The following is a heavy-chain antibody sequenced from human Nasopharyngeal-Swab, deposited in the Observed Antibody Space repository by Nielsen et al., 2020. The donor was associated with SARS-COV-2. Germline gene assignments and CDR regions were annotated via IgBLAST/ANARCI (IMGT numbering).Heavy chain of an antibody. D-gene: IGHD3-3*01. V-gene: IGHV3-48*03. CDR2: ISSSGSTI. J-gene: IGHJ4*02. CDR1: GFTFSSYE. CDR3: ARDKPGITIFGVVIGPFDY. Sequence: GGSLRLSCAASGFTFSSYEMNWVRQAPGKGLEWVSYISSSGSTIYYADSVKGRFTISRDNAKNSLSLQMNSLRAEDTAVYYCARDKPGITIFGVVIGPFDYWGQGTLVTVSS.